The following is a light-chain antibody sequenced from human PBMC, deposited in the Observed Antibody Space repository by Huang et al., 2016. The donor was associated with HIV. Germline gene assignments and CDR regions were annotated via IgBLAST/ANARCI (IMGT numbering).Light chain of an antibody. CDR3: QQYYSTPWT. CDR1: QNVLYPSNNKSY. J-gene: IGKJ2*01. V-gene: IGKV4-1*01. Sequence: DIVMTQSPDSLAVSLGERATIDCRSSQNVLYPSNNKSYLAWYQQKPGQPPNLLIYWASTRESGVPDRFSGSGSVTDFTLTISSLQAEDVAVYYCQQYYSTPWTFGQGTKLEIK. CDR2: WAS.